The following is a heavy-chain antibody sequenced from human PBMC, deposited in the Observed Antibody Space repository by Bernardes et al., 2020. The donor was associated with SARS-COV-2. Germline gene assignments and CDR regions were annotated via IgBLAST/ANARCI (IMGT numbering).Heavy chain of an antibody. CDR1: GFTFRDSA. J-gene: IGHJ4*02. Sequence: GGSLRLSCRASGFTFRDSAMTWVRQAPGKGLEWVSLVTGNGATTYYADSVMGRFTISKDNSKNTLYLQMTSLTVDDTAVYFCAKGGWQRIPIDSWGLGTLVSVSS. CDR2: VTGNGATT. V-gene: IGHV3-23*01. CDR3: AKGGWQRIPIDS. D-gene: IGHD5-12*01.